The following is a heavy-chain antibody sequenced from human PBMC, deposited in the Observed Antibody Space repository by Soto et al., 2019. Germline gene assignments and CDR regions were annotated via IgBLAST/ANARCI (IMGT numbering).Heavy chain of an antibody. Sequence: GGSLRLSCASSGFTLSGYAMDWVRQAPGKGLEYVSGISSNGVGTYCANSVQGRFTISRDNSKNTVYLQMGSLRPEDMAVYYCARRARPDFYYMDVWGKGTTVTVSS. V-gene: IGHV3-64*01. CDR3: ARRARPDFYYMDV. CDR1: GFTLSGYA. CDR2: ISSNGVGT. J-gene: IGHJ6*03. D-gene: IGHD6-6*01.